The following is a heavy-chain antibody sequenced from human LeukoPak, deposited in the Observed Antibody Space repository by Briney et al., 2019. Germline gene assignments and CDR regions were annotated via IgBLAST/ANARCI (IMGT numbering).Heavy chain of an antibody. CDR2: ISWNSASI. J-gene: IGHJ6*03. D-gene: IGHD6-19*01. CDR3: ARESRIAVAGTYYYYMDV. V-gene: IGHV3-20*04. Sequence: PGGSLRLSCEASGFIFSSYSMSWVRQAPGKGLEWVSGISWNSASIKYADSVKGRFITSRDNAKNSLYLQMNSLRAEDTALYYCARESRIAVAGTYYYYMDVWGKGTTVTVSS. CDR1: GFIFSSYS.